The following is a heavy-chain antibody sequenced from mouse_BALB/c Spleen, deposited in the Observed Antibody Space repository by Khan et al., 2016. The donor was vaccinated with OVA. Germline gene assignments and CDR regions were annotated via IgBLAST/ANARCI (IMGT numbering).Heavy chain of an antibody. V-gene: IGHV5-12*02. CDR1: GFTFTDYY. CDR2: ISNRGTTP. CDR3: ARGGDGGGLAY. Sequence: EVELVESGGGFMQPGGSLTLSCATSGFTFTDYYMYWVRQTPEKRLEWVAYISNRGTTPYSSDTVRGRFTISRDNAKNTLYLQMSRLKSEDTAMXYGARGGDGGGLAYWGQGTLVTVSA. D-gene: IGHD1-1*02. J-gene: IGHJ3*01.